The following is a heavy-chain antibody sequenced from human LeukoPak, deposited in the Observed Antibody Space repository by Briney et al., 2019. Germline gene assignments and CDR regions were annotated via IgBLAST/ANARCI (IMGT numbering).Heavy chain of an antibody. CDR2: ISWNSGSI. D-gene: IGHD3-9*01. Sequence: QAGGSLRLSCAASGFTFDDYAMHWVRQAPGKGLEWVSGISWNSGSIGYADSVKGRFTISRDNAKNSLYLQMNGLRAEDTALYYCAKDIGGELGLTGYYRGLGAFDIWGQGTMVTVSS. V-gene: IGHV3-9*01. CDR3: AKDIGGELGLTGYYRGLGAFDI. J-gene: IGHJ3*02. CDR1: GFTFDDYA.